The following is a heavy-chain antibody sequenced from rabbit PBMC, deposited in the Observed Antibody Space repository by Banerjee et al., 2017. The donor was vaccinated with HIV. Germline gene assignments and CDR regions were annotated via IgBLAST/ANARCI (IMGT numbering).Heavy chain of an antibody. J-gene: IGHJ4*01. CDR1: GFSFSSSYW. V-gene: IGHV1S40*01. CDR2: IVTGSSGST. CDR3: ARGADSSSNTAFNL. D-gene: IGHD8-1*01. Sequence: QSLEESGGDLVKPGASLTLTCTASGFSFSSSYWICWVRQAPGKGLEWIACIVTGSSGSTYYASWAKGRFTISKTSSTTVTLQMTSLTAADTATYFCARGADSSSNTAFNLWGPGTLVTVS.